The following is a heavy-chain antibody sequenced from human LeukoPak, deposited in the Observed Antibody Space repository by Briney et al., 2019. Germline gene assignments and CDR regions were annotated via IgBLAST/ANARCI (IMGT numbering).Heavy chain of an antibody. J-gene: IGHJ1*01. D-gene: IGHD2/OR15-2a*01. V-gene: IGHV3-11*01. CDR1: GLRFSDYY. CDR3: ATNLIGAGEYFQQ. CDR2: ISSGGDIM. Sequence: GGSLRLSWAASGLRFSDYYVSWIRQAPGKGLQWVSYISSGGDIMHYADSVKGRFTSSRDNAKNSGYLEMNSLGAEDTAVYYCATNLIGAGEYFQQWGQGTLVTVSS.